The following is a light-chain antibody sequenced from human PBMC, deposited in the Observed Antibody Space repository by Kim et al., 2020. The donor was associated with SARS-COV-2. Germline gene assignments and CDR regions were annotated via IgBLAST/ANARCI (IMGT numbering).Light chain of an antibody. CDR3: SSYAGTFYV. V-gene: IGLV2-11*01. CDR1: SSDVGAYAF. Sequence: QSALTQPRSVSGSPGQSVTISCTGSSSDVGAYAFVSWYQQHPGRAPKLLIYDVNKRASGVPDRFSGSKSGNTASLTVSGLQVEDEADYNCSSYAGTFYVFGIGTRVTFL. CDR2: DVN. J-gene: IGLJ1*01.